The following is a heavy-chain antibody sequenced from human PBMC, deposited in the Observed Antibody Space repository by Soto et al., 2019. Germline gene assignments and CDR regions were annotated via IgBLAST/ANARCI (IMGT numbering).Heavy chain of an antibody. D-gene: IGHD3-10*01. J-gene: IGHJ6*02. V-gene: IGHV3-21*02. Sequence: DVQLEESGGGLVKPGGSLRLSCVASEFTFSVYSMNWVRQAPGKGLVWVSSISSGSSYIYYADSVKGRFTISRDNDKSSLFLHMNSLRVDDTAVYYCTRDRFKIRGGYYHYYGMDVWGQGTTVTVSS. CDR1: EFTFSVYS. CDR2: ISSGSSYI. CDR3: TRDRFKIRGGYYHYYGMDV.